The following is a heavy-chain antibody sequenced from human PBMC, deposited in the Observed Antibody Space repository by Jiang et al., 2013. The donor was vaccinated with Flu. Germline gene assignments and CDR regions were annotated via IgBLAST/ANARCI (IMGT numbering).Heavy chain of an antibody. D-gene: IGHD6-6*01. V-gene: IGHV3-21*01. Sequence: SYSMNWVARXQEGAGWVSSISSSSYIYYADSVKGRFTISRDNAKNSLYLQMNSLRAEDTAVYYCARDLTAARPGHFDYWGQGTLVTVSS. CDR3: ARDLTAARPGHFDY. CDR1: SYS. CDR2: ISSSSYI. J-gene: IGHJ4*02.